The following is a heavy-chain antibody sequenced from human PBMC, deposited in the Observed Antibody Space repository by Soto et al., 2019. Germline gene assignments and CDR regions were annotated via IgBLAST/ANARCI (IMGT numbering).Heavy chain of an antibody. CDR3: ARLLSSYYYYYGMDV. V-gene: IGHV1-69*13. D-gene: IGHD2-2*01. CDR2: IIPIFGTA. CDR1: GGTFSSYA. Sequence: SVKVSCKASGGTFSSYAISWVRQAPGQGLEWMGGIIPIFGTANYAQKFQGRVTITADESTSTAYMELSSLRSEDTAVYYCARLLSSYYYYYGMDVLGQGTTVTVSS. J-gene: IGHJ6*02.